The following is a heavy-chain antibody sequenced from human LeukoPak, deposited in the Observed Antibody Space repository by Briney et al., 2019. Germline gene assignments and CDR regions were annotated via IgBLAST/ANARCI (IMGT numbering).Heavy chain of an antibody. V-gene: IGHV1-46*01. Sequence: ASVNVSCKASGYTFTSYYMHWVRQAPGQGLEWMGIINPSGGSTSYAQKFQGRVTMTRDTSTSTVYMELSSLRSEDTAVYYCARHEGVDTAMMDWGQGTLVTVSS. CDR1: GYTFTSYY. D-gene: IGHD5-18*01. CDR3: ARHEGVDTAMMD. J-gene: IGHJ4*02. CDR2: INPSGGST.